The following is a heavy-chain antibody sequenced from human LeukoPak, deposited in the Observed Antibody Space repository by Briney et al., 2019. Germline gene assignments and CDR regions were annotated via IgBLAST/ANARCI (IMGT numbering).Heavy chain of an antibody. V-gene: IGHV3-23*01. CDR1: GFTFSSYA. CDR2: ISGSGGST. Sequence: PGGSLRLSCAASGFTFSSYAMSWVRQAPGKGLEWVSAISGSGGSTYYADSVKGRFTISRDNSKNTLYLQMNSLRAEDTAVYYCAKDTPEYCTNGVCYYLGEYYYYGMDVWGQGTTVTVSS. J-gene: IGHJ6*02. CDR3: AKDTPEYCTNGVCYYLGEYYYYGMDV. D-gene: IGHD2-8*01.